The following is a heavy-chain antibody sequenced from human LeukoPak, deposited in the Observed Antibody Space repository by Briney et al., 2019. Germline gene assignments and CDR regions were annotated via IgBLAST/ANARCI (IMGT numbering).Heavy chain of an antibody. D-gene: IGHD5-12*01. CDR1: GSTFSSYA. Sequence: GGSLRLSCAASGSTFSSYAMSWVRQAPGKGLEWVSAISGSGGSTYYADSVKGRFTISRDNSKNTLYLQMNSLRAEDTAVYYCAKDKVATTYYFDYWGQGTLVTVSS. CDR3: AKDKVATTYYFDY. CDR2: ISGSGGST. V-gene: IGHV3-23*01. J-gene: IGHJ4*02.